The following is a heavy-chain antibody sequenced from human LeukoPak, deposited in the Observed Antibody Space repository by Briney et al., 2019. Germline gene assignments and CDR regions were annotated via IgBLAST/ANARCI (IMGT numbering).Heavy chain of an antibody. Sequence: SETLSLACAVYGGSFSGYYWSWIRQPPGKGLEWIGEINHSGSTNYNPSLKSRVTISVDTSKNQFSLKLSSVTAADTAVYYCARIDPGQNWFDPWGQGTLVTVSS. J-gene: IGHJ5*02. V-gene: IGHV4-34*01. CDR3: ARIDPGQNWFDP. CDR2: INHSGST. CDR1: GGSFSGYY.